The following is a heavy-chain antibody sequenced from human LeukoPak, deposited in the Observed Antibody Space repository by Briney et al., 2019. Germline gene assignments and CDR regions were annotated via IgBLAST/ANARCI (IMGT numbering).Heavy chain of an antibody. V-gene: IGHV4-59*01. CDR2: IYFTGST. D-gene: IGHD6-13*01. Sequence: PSETLSLTCTVSGGTISRDYWSWIRQPPGKGLEWLGYIYFTGSTNYNPSLKSRVTISVDTSKNQFSLKLSSVTAADTAVYYCARDRPGGSSLDYWGQGTLVTVSS. CDR1: GGTISRDY. CDR3: ARDRPGGSSLDY. J-gene: IGHJ4*02.